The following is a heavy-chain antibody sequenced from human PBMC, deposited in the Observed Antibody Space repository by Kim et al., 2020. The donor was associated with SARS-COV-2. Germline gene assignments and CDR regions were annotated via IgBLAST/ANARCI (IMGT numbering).Heavy chain of an antibody. CDR3: ARDGILDAFDI. D-gene: IGHD1-26*01. CDR2: INSNGSST. V-gene: IGHV3-74*01. J-gene: IGHJ3*02. CDR1: GFTFSSYW. Sequence: GGSLRLSCAASGFTFSSYWMHWVRQAPRKGLVWVSRINSNGSSTSYADSVKGRFTISRDNAKNTLYLQMNSLRAEDTAVYYCARDGILDAFDIWGQGTMVTVSS.